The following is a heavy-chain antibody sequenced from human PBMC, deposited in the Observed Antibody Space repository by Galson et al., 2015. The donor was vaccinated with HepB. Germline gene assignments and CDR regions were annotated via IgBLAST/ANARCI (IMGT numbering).Heavy chain of an antibody. CDR1: GFTFSSYS. CDR3: ARVKGDILIGYPHYGMDV. D-gene: IGHD3-9*01. V-gene: IGHV3-21*01. Sequence: SLRLSCAASGFTFSSYSMNWVRQAPGKGLEWVSSISSSSSYIYYADSVKGRFTISRDNAKNSLYLQMNSLRAEDTAVYYCARVKGDILIGYPHYGMDVWGQGTTVTVSS. CDR2: ISSSSSYI. J-gene: IGHJ6*02.